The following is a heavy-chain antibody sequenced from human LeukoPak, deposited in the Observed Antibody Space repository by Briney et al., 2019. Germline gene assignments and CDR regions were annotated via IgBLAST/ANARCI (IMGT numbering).Heavy chain of an antibody. CDR1: GLTFSSSA. CDR2: IANHGNNK. J-gene: IGHJ4*02. D-gene: IGHD2-8*02. V-gene: IGHV3-30*02. CDR3: AKDGSWSCTD. Sequence: GGSLRLSCGPSGLTFSSSAMHWVPQGPGKGLEWVAHIANHGNNKYYADYVKGRFTISRDNSEGSLYLQMNSLRADDTAVYYCAKDGSWSCTDWGQGTLVRVSS.